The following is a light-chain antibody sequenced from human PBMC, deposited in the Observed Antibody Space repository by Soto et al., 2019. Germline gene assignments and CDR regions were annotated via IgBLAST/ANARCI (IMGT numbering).Light chain of an antibody. J-gene: IGKJ3*01. CDR1: QSLLHSNKNNY. CDR2: LGS. CDR3: MQALQTPFT. Sequence: DLVMTQSPLSLPVTPGEPASISCRSSQSLLHSNKNNYLDWYLQKPGQSPQLLIYLGSNRASGVPYRISGSGSGKDFTLKISRVEAEDVGFYFCMQALQTPFTFGPGTKVEIK. V-gene: IGKV2-28*01.